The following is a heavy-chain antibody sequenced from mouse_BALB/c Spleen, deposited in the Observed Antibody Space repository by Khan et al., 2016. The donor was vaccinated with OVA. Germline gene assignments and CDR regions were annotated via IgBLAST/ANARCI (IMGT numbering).Heavy chain of an antibody. CDR2: MISSGYT. CDR1: GDSISSGY. CDR3: ASSTYRYAFAY. V-gene: IGHV3-8*02. J-gene: IGHJ3*01. D-gene: IGHD2-14*01. Sequence: EVQLQESGPSLVQPSQTLSLTCSVTGDSISSGYWSWIRKFPGNKLEYMGYMISSGYTYYNPSLKSRISITRHTSKNHYYLQLNSVTTEDTATYYCASSTYRYAFAYWGQGTLVTVSA.